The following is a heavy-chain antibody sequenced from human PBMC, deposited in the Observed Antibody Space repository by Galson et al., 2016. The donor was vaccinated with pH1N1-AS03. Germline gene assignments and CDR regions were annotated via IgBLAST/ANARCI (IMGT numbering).Heavy chain of an antibody. J-gene: IGHJ6*02. D-gene: IGHD2-15*01. CDR1: GYTFSSYG. CDR3: ARYLPLPDAYGMAV. CDR2: ISAYNGNT. Sequence: SVKVSCKASGYTFSSYGISWVRQAPGQGLEWVGWISAYNGNTHYAQNLQGRVTMTTDTSKSTAYMELRSLRSDDTAIYYCARYLPLPDAYGMAVCGQGTTVTVSS. V-gene: IGHV1-18*01.